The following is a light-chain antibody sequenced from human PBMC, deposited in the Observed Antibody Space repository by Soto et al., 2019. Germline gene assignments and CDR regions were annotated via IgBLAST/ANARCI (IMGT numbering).Light chain of an antibody. CDR3: QQSNSVPFT. CDR2: SAS. CDR1: QSISKY. Sequence: DIQMTQSPSSLSASVGDRFTITCRASQSISKYLNWYQQKPGKAPKLLMYSASSLLSGVPSRFSGTGSGTAFTLTISSLQPEDFATYYWQQSNSVPFTFGGGTAVEIE. V-gene: IGKV1-39*01. J-gene: IGKJ4*01.